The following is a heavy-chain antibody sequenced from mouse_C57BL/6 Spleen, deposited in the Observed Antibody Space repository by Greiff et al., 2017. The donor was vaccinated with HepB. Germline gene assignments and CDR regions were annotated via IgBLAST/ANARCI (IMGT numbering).Heavy chain of an antibody. V-gene: IGHV1-53*01. CDR2: INPSNGGT. D-gene: IGHD1-1*01. Sequence: VKLQQPGTELVKPGASVKLSCKASGYTFTSYWMHWVKQRPGQGLEWIGNINPSNGGTNYNEKFKSKATLTVDKSSSTAYMQLSSLTSEDSAVYYCARCSKSSYDAMDYWGQGTSVTVSS. CDR1: GYTFTSYW. CDR3: ARCSKSSYDAMDY. J-gene: IGHJ4*01.